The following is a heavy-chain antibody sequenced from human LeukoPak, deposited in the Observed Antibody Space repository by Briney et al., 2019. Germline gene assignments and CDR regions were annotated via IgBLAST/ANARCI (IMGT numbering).Heavy chain of an antibody. Sequence: GGSLRLSCVASGFTFSSYALHWVRQAPGKGLEWVAVISYDGSNKYYADSVKGRFTISRDNSKNTLYLQMNSLRAEDTAVYYCARRDYGDYAEYFQHWGQGTLVTVSS. CDR3: ARRDYGDYAEYFQH. D-gene: IGHD4-17*01. V-gene: IGHV3-30-3*01. J-gene: IGHJ1*01. CDR1: GFTFSSYA. CDR2: ISYDGSNK.